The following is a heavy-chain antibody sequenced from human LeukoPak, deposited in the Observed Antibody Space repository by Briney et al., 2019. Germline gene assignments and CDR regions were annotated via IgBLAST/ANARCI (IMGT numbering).Heavy chain of an antibody. D-gene: IGHD1-14*01. CDR1: GSSISSYY. V-gene: IGHV4-59*01. CDR2: IYYSGST. J-gene: IGHJ6*03. CDR3: ASGSEVYYYYYYMDV. Sequence: SETLSLTCTVSGSSISSYYWSWIRQPPGKGLEWIGYIYYSGSTNYNPSLKSRVTISVDTSKNQFSLKLNSVTAADTAVYYCASGSEVYYYYYYMDVWGKGTTVTVSS.